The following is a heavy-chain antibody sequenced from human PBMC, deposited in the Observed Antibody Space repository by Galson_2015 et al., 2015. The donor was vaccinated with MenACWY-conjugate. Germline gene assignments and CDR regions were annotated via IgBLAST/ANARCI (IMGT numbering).Heavy chain of an antibody. V-gene: IGHV3-23*01. CDR1: GLTFVNYA. CDR2: ITGDGGAT. Sequence: SLRLSCAASGLTFVNYAMTWVRQAPGKGLEWVSVITGDGGATYYTDSVKGRFTISRDNSKNTLYLQINSLRAEDTAVYYCAKDPNGDYLGAFEFWGQGTMVTVSS. CDR3: AKDPNGDYLGAFEF. D-gene: IGHD4-17*01. J-gene: IGHJ3*01.